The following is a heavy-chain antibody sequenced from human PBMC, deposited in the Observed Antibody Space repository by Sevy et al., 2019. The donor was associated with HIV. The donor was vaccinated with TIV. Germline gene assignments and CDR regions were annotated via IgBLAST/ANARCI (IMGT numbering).Heavy chain of an antibody. CDR1: GFTFSSYT. D-gene: IGHD6-13*01. Sequence: GGSLRLSCAASGFTFSSYTMNWVRQAPGKGLEWVSSITFPSNYIYYADSVKGRFTISRDNAKNSVYLQMNSLRVEDTAVYYCARGGSNWPYFDYWGQGTLVTVSS. CDR2: ITFPSNYI. J-gene: IGHJ4*02. CDR3: ARGGSNWPYFDY. V-gene: IGHV3-21*01.